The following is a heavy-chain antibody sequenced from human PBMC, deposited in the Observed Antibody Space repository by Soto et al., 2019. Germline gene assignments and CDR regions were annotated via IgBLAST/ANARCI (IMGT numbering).Heavy chain of an antibody. Sequence: GSLRLSCAASGFTYSNYAITCVRHSPSKWLEWVSGISGSGRMTYYADSVKGHFTISRDNSKNTVYLQMNNLRAEYTAVYYCAREIEENGQVPIPGDYWGQGSLVTVSS. D-gene: IGHD2-8*01. CDR1: GFTYSNYA. V-gene: IGHV3-23*01. CDR3: AREIEENGQVPIPGDY. J-gene: IGHJ4*02. CDR2: ISGSGRMT.